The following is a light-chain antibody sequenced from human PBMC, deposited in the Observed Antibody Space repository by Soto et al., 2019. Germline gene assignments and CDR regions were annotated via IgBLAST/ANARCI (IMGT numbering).Light chain of an antibody. Sequence: EMVLTQSPGTLSLSPGQRATISCRASRTVDSTYLAWYQQKPGQAPRLLIYAVSDRATGIPDRFSGSGSGTDFTLTISRLAPEDFAVYYCQQYVGSSRTFGQGTKVEIK. V-gene: IGKV3-20*01. CDR1: RTVDSTY. CDR3: QQYVGSSRT. J-gene: IGKJ1*01. CDR2: AVS.